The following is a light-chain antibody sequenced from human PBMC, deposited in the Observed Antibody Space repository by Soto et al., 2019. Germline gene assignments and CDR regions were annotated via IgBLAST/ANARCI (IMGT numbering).Light chain of an antibody. CDR1: SSNIGNNS. V-gene: IGLV1-51*01. CDR3: GTWDSSLSSVV. J-gene: IGLJ2*01. Sequence: QSALTQPPSVSAAPGQKVTISCSGSSSNIGNNSVSWYQQLPGTAPKLLIFDNNERPSGIPDRFSGSKSGTSATLGITGLQTGDEADYYCGTWDSSLSSVVFGGGTKLTVL. CDR2: DNN.